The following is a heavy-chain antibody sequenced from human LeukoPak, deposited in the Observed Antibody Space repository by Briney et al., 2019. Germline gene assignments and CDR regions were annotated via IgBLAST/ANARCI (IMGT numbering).Heavy chain of an antibody. Sequence: GSLRLSCAVSGFTFSSYAMSWVRQPPGKGLEWIGEINHSGSTNYNPSLKSRLTISVDTSKNQFSLKLSSVTAADTAVYYCARDPPIRFLVTHYYYGMDVWGQGTTVTVSS. V-gene: IGHV4-34*01. D-gene: IGHD3-3*01. J-gene: IGHJ6*02. CDR3: ARDPPIRFLVTHYYYGMDV. CDR2: INHSGST. CDR1: GFTFSSYA.